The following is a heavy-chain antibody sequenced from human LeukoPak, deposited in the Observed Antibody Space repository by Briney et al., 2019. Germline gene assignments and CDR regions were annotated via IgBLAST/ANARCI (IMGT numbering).Heavy chain of an antibody. CDR1: GFTFSNYG. D-gene: IGHD2/OR15-2a*01. CDR2: IRNDGSIK. V-gene: IGHV3-30*02. Sequence: PGGSLRLSCAASGFTFSNYGMHWVRQAPGKGLEWVAFIRNDGSIKYYADSVKGRFTISRDNSKNTLYLQMNSLRAEDTAVYYCARALKGPRGSRPLSYYYGMDVWGQRTTVTVSS. CDR3: ARALKGPRGSRPLSYYYGMDV. J-gene: IGHJ6*02.